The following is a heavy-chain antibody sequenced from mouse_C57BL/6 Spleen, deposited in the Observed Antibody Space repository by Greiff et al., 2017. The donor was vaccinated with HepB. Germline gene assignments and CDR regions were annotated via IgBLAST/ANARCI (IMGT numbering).Heavy chain of an antibody. CDR2: INPYNGGT. CDR3: ARGYSNYEDSLDY. V-gene: IGHV1-19*01. J-gene: IGHJ2*01. Sequence: VQLQQSGPVLVKPGASVKMSCKASGYTFTDYYMNWVKQSHGKSLEWIGVINPYNGGTSYNQKFKGKATLTVDKSSSTAYMELNSLTSEDSAVYYCARGYSNYEDSLDYWGQGTTLTVSS. D-gene: IGHD2-5*01. CDR1: GYTFTDYY.